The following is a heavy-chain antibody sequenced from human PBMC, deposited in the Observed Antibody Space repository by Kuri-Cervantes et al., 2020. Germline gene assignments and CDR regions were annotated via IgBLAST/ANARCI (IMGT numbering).Heavy chain of an antibody. J-gene: IGHJ3*02. Sequence: RQASGGTFRSYTIRWVRQAPGQGLEWMGTIIPILGIAIYEQKFQGSVTITADKSTSTAYMELSSLRSEDTAVYYCSSRGAIDLGVVIPAALDAFDIWGQGTMVTVSS. CDR2: IIPILGIA. V-gene: IGHV1-69*02. D-gene: IGHD2-2*01. CDR3: SSRGAIDLGVVIPAALDAFDI. CDR1: GGTFRSYT.